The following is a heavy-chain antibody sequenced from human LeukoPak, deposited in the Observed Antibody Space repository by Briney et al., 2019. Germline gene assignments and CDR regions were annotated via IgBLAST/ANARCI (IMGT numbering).Heavy chain of an antibody. CDR2: IIPIYNPV. CDR1: GGTFSNYA. D-gene: IGHD2-21*02. CDR3: AREPLGCGGDCHFDY. Sequence: GASVKVSCKASGGTFSNYAINWVRQAPGQGLEWVGRIIPIYNPVDYTQRFQGRVTITADESTNTVYLELSSLRYDDTAVYYCAREPLGCGGDCHFDYWGQGTLVTVSS. J-gene: IGHJ4*02. V-gene: IGHV1-69*13.